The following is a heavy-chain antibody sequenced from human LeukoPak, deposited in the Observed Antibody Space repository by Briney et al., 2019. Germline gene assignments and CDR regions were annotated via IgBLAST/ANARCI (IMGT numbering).Heavy chain of an antibody. CDR1: GFTFTSSA. CDR3: ARADYYDSSGADY. V-gene: IGHV1-58*02. J-gene: IGHJ4*02. Sequence: SVKVSCKASGFTFTSSAMQWVRQARGQRLEWIGRIVVGSGNTNYAQKFQERVTITRDMSTSTAYMELSSLRSEDTAVYYCARADYYDSSGADYWGQGTLVTVSS. CDR2: IVVGSGNT. D-gene: IGHD3-22*01.